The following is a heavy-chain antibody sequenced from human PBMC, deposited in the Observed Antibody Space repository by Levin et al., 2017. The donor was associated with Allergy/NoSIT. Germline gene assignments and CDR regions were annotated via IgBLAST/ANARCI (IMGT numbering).Heavy chain of an antibody. J-gene: IGHJ4*02. CDR1: GGSISSSTHY. CDR3: ARERDLIGARAPFDY. Sequence: KPSETLSLTCTVSGGSISSSTHYWGWVRQAPGKGLEWIGSIYYSGVTYYNPSLKSRVTISVDRFQNQFSLKLRSVTAADTAVYYCARERDLIGARAPFDYWGQGTLVTVSS. D-gene: IGHD6-6*01. V-gene: IGHV4-39*07. CDR2: IYYSGVT.